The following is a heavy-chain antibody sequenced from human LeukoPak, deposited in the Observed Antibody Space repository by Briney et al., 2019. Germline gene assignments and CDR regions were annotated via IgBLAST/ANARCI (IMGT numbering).Heavy chain of an antibody. Sequence: SVKVSCKASGGTFSSYAISWVRQAPGQGLEWMGRIIPILGIANYAQKIQGRVTITADKSTSTAYMELSSLRSEDTAVYYCARAPLTRDAFDIWGQGTMVTVSS. CDR1: GGTFSSYA. CDR2: IIPILGIA. D-gene: IGHD3-9*01. CDR3: ARAPLTRDAFDI. V-gene: IGHV1-69*04. J-gene: IGHJ3*02.